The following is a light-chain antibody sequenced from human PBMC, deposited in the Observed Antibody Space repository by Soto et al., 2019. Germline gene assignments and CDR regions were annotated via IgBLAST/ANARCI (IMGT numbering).Light chain of an antibody. CDR3: LQDINYPWT. V-gene: IGKV1-16*01. CDR1: QGISNY. J-gene: IGKJ1*01. Sequence: DIQMTQSPSSLSASVGDRVTISFRASQGISNYLAWFQQKPGKAPRSLIYGASNLQSGVPPRFSGSGSGTDFTLAISSLQPEDSATYYCLQDINYPWTFGQGTKVDIK. CDR2: GAS.